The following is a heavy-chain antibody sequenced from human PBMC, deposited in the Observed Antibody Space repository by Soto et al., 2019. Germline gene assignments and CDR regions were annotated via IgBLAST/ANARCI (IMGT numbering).Heavy chain of an antibody. Sequence: QVQLQQSGPGLVKPSQTLSLTCAISGDSVSSNDAVWNWIRQSPSRGLEWLGRTYYRSIWQTEYAVSVKGRMAIKQDASKSQFYLQLNSVTPEDTAVYYCARLVGNSWLDHWGQGTLVTVSA. D-gene: IGHD6-6*01. CDR3: ARLVGNSWLDH. CDR2: TYYRSIWQT. V-gene: IGHV6-1*01. CDR1: GDSVSSNDAV. J-gene: IGHJ5*02.